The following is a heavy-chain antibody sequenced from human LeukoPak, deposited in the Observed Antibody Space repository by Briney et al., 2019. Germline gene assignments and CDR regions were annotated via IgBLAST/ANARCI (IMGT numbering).Heavy chain of an antibody. Sequence: GGSLRLSCAASGFTVSSNYMSWVRQAPGKGLEWVSVIYSGGSTYYADSVKGRFTISRDNSKNTLYLQMNSLRAEDTAVYYCARSSRELRGYAPWEVMPPFDYWGQGTLVTVSS. J-gene: IGHJ4*02. CDR1: GFTVSSNY. D-gene: IGHD4-23*01. V-gene: IGHV3-66*01. CDR2: IYSGGST. CDR3: ARSSRELRGYAPWEVMPPFDY.